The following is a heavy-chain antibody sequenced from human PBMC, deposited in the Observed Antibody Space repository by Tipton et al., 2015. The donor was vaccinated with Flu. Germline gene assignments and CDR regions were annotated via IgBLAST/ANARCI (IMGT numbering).Heavy chain of an antibody. D-gene: IGHD5-24*01. CDR1: GFTFTNYW. CDR2: INQAGSEK. J-gene: IGHJ2*01. Sequence: QLEQSGGGLVQPGGSLRLSCAASGFTFTNYWMTWVRQAPGKGLEWVANINQAGSEKYSVDSVRGRFTISRDNAKNSLYLQMNSLGVEDTAVYYCATVNGYTSGSSWYFELWGRGTLVTVSS. CDR3: ATVNGYTSGSSWYFEL. V-gene: IGHV3-7*01.